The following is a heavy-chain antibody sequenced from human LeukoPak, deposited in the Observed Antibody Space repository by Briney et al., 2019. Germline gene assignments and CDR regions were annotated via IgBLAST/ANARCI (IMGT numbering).Heavy chain of an antibody. CDR2: IRSKAYGGTT. V-gene: IGHV3-49*04. J-gene: IGHJ5*02. Sequence: TGGSLRLSCAVSGLTFSNTRMRWVRQPPGKGLEWVGFIRSKAYGGTTEYAASVKGRFTISRDDSKSIAYLQMNSLQSEDTAVYYCTRNMLGIAWFDPWGQGTLVTVSS. CDR3: TRNMLGIAWFDP. D-gene: IGHD7-27*01. CDR1: GLTFSNTR.